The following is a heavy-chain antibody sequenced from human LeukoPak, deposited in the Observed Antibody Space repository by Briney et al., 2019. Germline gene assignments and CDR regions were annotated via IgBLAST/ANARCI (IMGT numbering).Heavy chain of an antibody. D-gene: IGHD2-2*01. J-gene: IGHJ4*02. CDR1: GLTFSNYA. CDR2: VNDNGAAT. Sequence: PGGSLRLSCAASGLTFSNYAMSWVRQAPGKGLEWVATVNDNGAATYYADSVRGGFTISIDNSKNTLYLQMNSLTAEDTAVYYCAKDGSGRSTRRDYFDFWGQGTLVTVSS. CDR3: AKDGSGRSTRRDYFDF. V-gene: IGHV3-23*01.